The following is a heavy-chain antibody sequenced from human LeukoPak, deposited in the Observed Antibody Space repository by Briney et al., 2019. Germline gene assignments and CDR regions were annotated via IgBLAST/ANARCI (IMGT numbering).Heavy chain of an antibody. J-gene: IGHJ6*03. V-gene: IGHV4-34*01. D-gene: IGHD5-12*01. CDR2: INHSGST. Sequence: KPSETLSLTCAVYGGSFSGYYWSWIRQPPGKGLEWIGEINHSGSTNYNPSLKSRVTISVDTSKNQFSLKLSSVTAADTAVYYCAGEYSGYGGYYMDVWGKGTTVTVSS. CDR3: AGEYSGYGGYYMDV. CDR1: GGSFSGYY.